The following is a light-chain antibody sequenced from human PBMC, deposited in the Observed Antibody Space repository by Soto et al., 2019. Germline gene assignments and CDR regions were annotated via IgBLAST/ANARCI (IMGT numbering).Light chain of an antibody. CDR3: QQYGSPAYT. J-gene: IGKJ2*01. CDR2: GAS. V-gene: IGKV3-20*01. CDR1: QSVSSTY. Sequence: EIVLTQSPGTLSLSPGERATLSCRASQSVSSTYLAWYQQNPGQAPRLLIYGASSRATGIPDRFSGSGSGTDFTLTISRLDPEDFAVYFCQQYGSPAYTFGQGTKLDIK.